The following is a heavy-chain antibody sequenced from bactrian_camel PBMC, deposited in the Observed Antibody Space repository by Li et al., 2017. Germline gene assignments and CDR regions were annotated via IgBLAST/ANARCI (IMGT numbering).Heavy chain of an antibody. D-gene: IGHD7*01. Sequence: QLVESGGGLVQPGGSLRLSCVVSGYTYSSICMGWFRQHPGKEREGVAALLIDESTMYADSVKGRFTISRDNAKNTLYLQMNSLKSEDTALYYCATGGAYSSRTALSYWGQGTQVTVS. CDR2: LLIDEST. CDR3: ATGGAYSSRTALSY. J-gene: IGHJ4*01. CDR1: GYTYSSIC. V-gene: IGHV3S53*01.